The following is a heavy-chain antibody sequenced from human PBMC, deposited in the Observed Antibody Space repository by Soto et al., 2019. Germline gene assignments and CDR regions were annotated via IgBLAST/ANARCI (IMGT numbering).Heavy chain of an antibody. CDR3: ARHNYGSGSTYFDY. V-gene: IGHV4-59*08. CDR2: IYYSGST. CDR1: GGSISSYY. Sequence: SETLSLTCTVSGGSISSYYWSWIRQPPGRGPEWIGYIYYSGSTNYNPSLKSRVTISVDTSKNQFSLKLNSMTAADTAVYYCARHNYGSGSTYFDYWGQGTLVTVSS. D-gene: IGHD3-10*01. J-gene: IGHJ4*02.